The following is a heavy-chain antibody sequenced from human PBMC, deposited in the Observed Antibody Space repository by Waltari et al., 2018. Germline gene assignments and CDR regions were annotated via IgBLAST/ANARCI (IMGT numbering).Heavy chain of an antibody. Sequence: QLQQSGPGLVKPSGTLSLTCAVSGDSMSSTYWWSWVRQSPGKGLEWIGQVHGSGKTNYNPSFASRVSMTLHTSANQFSLRVTSATAADTAVYYCGRDRGRGLYLDSWGQGTLVTVSP. D-gene: IGHD2-15*01. V-gene: IGHV4-4*02. CDR3: GRDRGRGLYLDS. J-gene: IGHJ4*02. CDR2: VHGSGKT. CDR1: GDSMSSTYW.